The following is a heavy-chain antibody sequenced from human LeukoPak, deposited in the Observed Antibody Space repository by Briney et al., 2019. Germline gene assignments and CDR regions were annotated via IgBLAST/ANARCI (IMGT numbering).Heavy chain of an antibody. CDR3: ARDGGYYDSSGYFDY. V-gene: IGHV1-18*01. Sequence: ASVKVSCKASGYTFTSYGISCVRQAPGQGLEWMGWISAYNGNTNYAQKLQGRVTMTTDTSTSTAYMELRSLRSDDTAVYYCARDGGYYDSSGYFDYWGQGTLVTVSS. CDR2: ISAYNGNT. CDR1: GYTFTSYG. J-gene: IGHJ4*02. D-gene: IGHD3-22*01.